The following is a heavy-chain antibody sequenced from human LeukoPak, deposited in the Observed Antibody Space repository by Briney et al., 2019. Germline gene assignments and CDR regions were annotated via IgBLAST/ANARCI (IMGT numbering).Heavy chain of an antibody. CDR1: GFTFSSYA. V-gene: IGHV3-23*01. J-gene: IGHJ4*02. CDR3: AKGHRMAAAGLNDY. D-gene: IGHD6-13*01. CDR2: ISGSGGST. Sequence: GGSLRLSCAASGFTFSSYAMSWVRQAPGKGLEWVSAISGSGGSTYYADSVKGRFTISRDNSKNTLYLQMNSLRAEDTVVYYCAKGHRMAAAGLNDYWGQGTLVTVSS.